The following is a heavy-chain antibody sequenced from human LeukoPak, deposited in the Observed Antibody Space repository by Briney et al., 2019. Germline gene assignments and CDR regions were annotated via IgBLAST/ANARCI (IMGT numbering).Heavy chain of an antibody. Sequence: GGSLRLSCAASGFTFGSNGMSWVRQAPGKGLEWVSFITPNADRTSYADSVEGRFTISRDNPRNTLYMQMNSLRDEDTAIYYCAIIHGYYDGSGYWVQWGQGTLVTVSS. CDR2: ITPNADRT. J-gene: IGHJ1*01. CDR1: GFTFGSNG. V-gene: IGHV3-23*01. CDR3: AIIHGYYDGSGYWVQ. D-gene: IGHD3-22*01.